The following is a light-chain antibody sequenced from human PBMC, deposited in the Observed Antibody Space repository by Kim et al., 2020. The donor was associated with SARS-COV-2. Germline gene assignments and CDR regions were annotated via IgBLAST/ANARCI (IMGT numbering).Light chain of an antibody. CDR3: LQATSSPPYS. CDR2: KTS. CDR1: QSLVSSDGNTY. Sequence: PASILCRSSQSLVSSDGNTYLTWLHQRPGQPPRLLIYKTSNRFSGVPDRFSGSGAGTDFTLKISRVELEDVGVYYCLQATSSPPYSFGQGTKLEI. J-gene: IGKJ2*03. V-gene: IGKV2-24*01.